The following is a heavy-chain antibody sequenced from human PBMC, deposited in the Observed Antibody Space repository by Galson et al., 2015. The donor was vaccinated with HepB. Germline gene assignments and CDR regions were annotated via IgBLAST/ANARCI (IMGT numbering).Heavy chain of an antibody. D-gene: IGHD3-22*01. V-gene: IGHV4-34*01. CDR2: INHSGST. CDR1: GGSFSGYY. Sequence: ETLSLTCAVYGGSFSGYYWSWIRQPPGKGLEWIGEINHSGSTNYNPSLKSRVTISVDTSKNQFSLKLSSVTAADTAVYYCARAPYYYDSSGLGAFDPWGQGTLVTVSS. CDR3: ARAPYYYDSSGLGAFDP. J-gene: IGHJ5*02.